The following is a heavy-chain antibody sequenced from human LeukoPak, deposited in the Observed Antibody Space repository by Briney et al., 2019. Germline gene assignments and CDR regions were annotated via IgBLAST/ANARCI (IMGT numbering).Heavy chain of an antibody. CDR2: MNPNSGNT. D-gene: IGHD3-3*01. Sequence: GASVKVSCKASGYTFTSYDINWVRQATGQGLEWMGWMNPNSGNTGYAQKFQGRVTITRNTSISTAYMELSSLRSEDTAVYYCARGQNKPNFWSGYSALDVWGKGTTVTVSS. CDR3: ARGQNKPNFWSGYSALDV. V-gene: IGHV1-8*03. CDR1: GYTFTSYD. J-gene: IGHJ6*04.